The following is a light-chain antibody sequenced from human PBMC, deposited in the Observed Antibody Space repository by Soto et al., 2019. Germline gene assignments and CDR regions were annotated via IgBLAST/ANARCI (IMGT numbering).Light chain of an antibody. Sequence: VLTQPPSASGTPGQRVAISCSGSSSNIGSNTVNWYQQLPGTAPKVLIYSNNQRPSGVPDRFSGSKSGTSASLAISGLQSEDEADYYCAAWDDGLNGFWVFGAGTKVTVL. CDR3: AAWDDGLNGFWV. V-gene: IGLV1-44*01. CDR2: SNN. CDR1: SSNIGSNT. J-gene: IGLJ1*01.